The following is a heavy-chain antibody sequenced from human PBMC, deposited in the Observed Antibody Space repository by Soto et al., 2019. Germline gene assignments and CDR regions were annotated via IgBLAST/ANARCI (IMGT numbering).Heavy chain of an antibody. CDR3: ARVCGTVVVVAAPDDAFDI. V-gene: IGHV4-39*01. CDR2: IYYSGST. Sequence: SETLSLTCTVSGGSISSSSYYWGWIRQPPGKGLEWIGSIYYSGSTYYNPSLKSRVTISVDTSKNQFSLKLSSVTAADTAVYYCARVCGTVVVVAAPDDAFDIWGQGTMVTVSS. CDR1: GGSISSSSYY. J-gene: IGHJ3*02. D-gene: IGHD2-15*01.